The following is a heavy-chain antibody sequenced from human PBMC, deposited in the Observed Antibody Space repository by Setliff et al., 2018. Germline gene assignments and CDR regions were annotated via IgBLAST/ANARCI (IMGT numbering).Heavy chain of an antibody. J-gene: IGHJ6*03. Sequence: SVKVSCKASGGTFRSYGISWVRQAPGQGLEWMGGTIPSFGSKNYAQKFQDRVTIITDESTSAAYMVLSSLRTEDTAVYYCAREGVDTRSSTDYRYDMDVWGKGTTVTVSS. CDR1: GGTFRSYG. CDR2: TIPSFGSK. V-gene: IGHV1-69*05. CDR3: AREGVDTRSSTDYRYDMDV. D-gene: IGHD5-18*01.